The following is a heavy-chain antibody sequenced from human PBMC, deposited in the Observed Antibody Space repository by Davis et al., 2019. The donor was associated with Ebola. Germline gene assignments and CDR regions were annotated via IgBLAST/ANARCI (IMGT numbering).Heavy chain of an antibody. V-gene: IGHV4-31*03. Sequence: PSETLSLTCTVSGGSISSGGYYWSWIRQHPGKGLEWIGYIYYSGSTYYNPSLKSRVTISVDTSKNQFSLKLSSVTAADTAVYYCARGGPVTFGGVIPDYWGQGTLVTVSS. CDR3: ARGGPVTFGGVIPDY. CDR2: IYYSGST. J-gene: IGHJ4*02. CDR1: GGSISSGGYY. D-gene: IGHD3-16*02.